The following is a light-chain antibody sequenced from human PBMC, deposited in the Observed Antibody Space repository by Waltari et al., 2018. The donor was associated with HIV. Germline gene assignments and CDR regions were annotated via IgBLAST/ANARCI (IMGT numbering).Light chain of an antibody. CDR1: RRLVSSSNNQNY. CDR2: WSS. CDR3: QQYETVPFT. J-gene: IGKJ3*01. V-gene: IGKV4-1*01. Sequence: DIVMTQSPESMTLSPGARATINCKTRRRLVSSSNNQNYLAWYQHKVGQSPKLIIYWSSTRAPGVPERFSGGGAGTDFTLTIRGLQADDEAVYYCQQYETVPFTFGPGTTV.